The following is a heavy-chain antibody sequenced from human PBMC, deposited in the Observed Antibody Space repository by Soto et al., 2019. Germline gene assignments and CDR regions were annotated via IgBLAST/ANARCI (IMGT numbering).Heavy chain of an antibody. V-gene: IGHV1-69*13. J-gene: IGHJ4*02. D-gene: IGHD3-22*01. CDR3: ARKREYYYASSGYSY. CDR2: IIPIFGTA. CDR1: GGTFSSYA. Sequence: ASVKFSCKASGGTFSSYAISGGRQAPGQGLEWMGGIIPIFGTANYAQKFQGRVTITADESTSTAYMELRSLRSEDRAVYYCARKREYYYASSGYSYWGQGNLVTVSS.